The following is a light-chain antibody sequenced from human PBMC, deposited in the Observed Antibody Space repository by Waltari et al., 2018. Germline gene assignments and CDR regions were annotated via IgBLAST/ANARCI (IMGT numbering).Light chain of an antibody. J-gene: IGLJ3*02. V-gene: IGLV3-10*01. CDR2: EDN. CDR3: YSTDSTGNPWV. CDR1: DLPRKY. Sequence: SYELTQPPSVSVSPGQTARIACAGDDLPRKYVCWYQQKPGQAPKLVIYEDNKRPSGISERFSASSSGTLATLSIAGAQIEDEADYYCYSTDSTGNPWVFGGGTK.